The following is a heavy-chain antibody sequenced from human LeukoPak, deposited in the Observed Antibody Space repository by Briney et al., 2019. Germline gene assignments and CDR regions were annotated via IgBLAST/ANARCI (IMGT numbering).Heavy chain of an antibody. Sequence: GESLKISCEGSGYDFTNYWIGWVRQMPGKGLEWMGMIYPGDSDTRYSPSFQGQVTISADKSISTAYLQWSSLKASDTAMYYCARQRYDFWSGSHQYYFDYWGQGTLVTVSS. CDR3: ARQRYDFWSGSHQYYFDY. V-gene: IGHV5-51*01. D-gene: IGHD3-3*01. CDR1: GYDFTNYW. J-gene: IGHJ4*02. CDR2: IYPGDSDT.